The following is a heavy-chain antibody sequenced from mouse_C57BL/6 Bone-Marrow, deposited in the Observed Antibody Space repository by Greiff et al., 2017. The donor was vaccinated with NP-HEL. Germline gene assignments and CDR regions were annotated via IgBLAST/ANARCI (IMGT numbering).Heavy chain of an antibody. V-gene: IGHV1-82*01. CDR2: IYPGDGDT. CDR1: GYAFSSSW. CDR3: ASGSED. J-gene: IGHJ2*01. Sequence: VQLQQSGPELVKPGASVKISCKASGYAFSSSWMNWVKQRPGKGLEWIGRIYPGDGDTNYNGKFKGKATLTADKSSSTAYMQLSSLTSEDSAVYFCASGSEDWGQGTTLTVSS.